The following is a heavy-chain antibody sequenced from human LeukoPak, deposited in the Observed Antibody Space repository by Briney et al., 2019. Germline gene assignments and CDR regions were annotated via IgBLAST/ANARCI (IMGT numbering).Heavy chain of an antibody. J-gene: IGHJ6*03. V-gene: IGHV3-48*02. CDR2: ITISGTTI. CDR3: ARVSYYYMAV. CDR1: GFTFSTYN. Sequence: PGGSLRLSCAASGFTFSTYNMNWVRQAPGKGLEWVSYITISGTTIYYADSVKGRFTISRDNAKNSLYLQMNSLRDEDTAVYYSARVSYYYMAVWGKGTTVTVSS.